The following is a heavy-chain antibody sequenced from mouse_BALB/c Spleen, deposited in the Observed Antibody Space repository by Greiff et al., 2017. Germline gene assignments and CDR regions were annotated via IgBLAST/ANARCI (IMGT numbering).Heavy chain of an antibody. CDR3: ARGGNKLSYFDY. J-gene: IGHJ2*01. Sequence: VQLQQSGAELVRPGSSVKISCKASGYAFSSYWMNWVKQRPGQGLEWIGQIYPGDGDTNYNGKFKGKATLTADKSSSTAYMQLSSLTSEDSAVYFCARGGNKLSYFDYWGQGTTLTVSS. CDR1: GYAFSSYW. V-gene: IGHV1-80*01. D-gene: IGHD1-1*02. CDR2: IYPGDGDT.